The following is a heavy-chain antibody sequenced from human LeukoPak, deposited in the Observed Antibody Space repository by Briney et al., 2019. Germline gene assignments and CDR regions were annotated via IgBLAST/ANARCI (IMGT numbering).Heavy chain of an antibody. Sequence: GGSLRLSCAASGFTVSSKYMTWVRQAPGKGLDWVAFIRYDGNNKLYADSVKGRFTISRDNSKNTLYLHINSLRAEDTAVYHCVKDNPLDYWGQGTLVIVSS. V-gene: IGHV3-30*02. CDR3: VKDNPLDY. J-gene: IGHJ4*02. CDR1: GFTVSSKY. D-gene: IGHD1-14*01. CDR2: IRYDGNNK.